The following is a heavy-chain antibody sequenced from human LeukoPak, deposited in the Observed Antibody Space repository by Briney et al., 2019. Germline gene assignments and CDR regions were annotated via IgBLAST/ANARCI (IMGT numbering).Heavy chain of an antibody. CDR3: ARDRGVRSDTYYYGSGSRIDY. D-gene: IGHD3-10*01. Sequence: PGRSLRLSCAASGFTFSSYGMHWVRQAPGKGLEWVAVIWYDGSNKYYADSVQGRFTISRDNSKNTLYLQMNSLRAEDTAVYYCARDRGVRSDTYYYGSGSRIDYWGQGTLVTVSS. V-gene: IGHV3-33*01. J-gene: IGHJ4*02. CDR1: GFTFSSYG. CDR2: IWYDGSNK.